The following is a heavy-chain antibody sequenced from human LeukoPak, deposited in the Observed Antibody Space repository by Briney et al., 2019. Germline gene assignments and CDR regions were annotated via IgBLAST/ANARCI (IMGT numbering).Heavy chain of an antibody. J-gene: IGHJ4*02. CDR1: GYTFTGYY. CDR3: ARVLYDSSGYYYGMPDY. Sequence: ASVKVSCKASGYTFTGYYTHWVRQAPGQGLEWMGWINPNSGGTNYAQKFQGRVTMTRDTSISTAYMELSRLRSDDTAVYYCARVLYDSSGYYYGMPDYWGQGTLVTVSS. CDR2: INPNSGGT. V-gene: IGHV1-2*02. D-gene: IGHD3-22*01.